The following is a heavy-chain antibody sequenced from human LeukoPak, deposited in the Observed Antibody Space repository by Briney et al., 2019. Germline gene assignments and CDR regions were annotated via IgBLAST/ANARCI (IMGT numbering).Heavy chain of an antibody. Sequence: PSETLSLTCTVSGGSIDTYYWSWIRQPPGKGLEWIGYIYYFGSTDYDPSLKSRVTISVDTSKNQFSLSLRSVTAADTAVYYCAKLGIPRAYWGQRILVRDSS. D-gene: IGHD7-27*01. CDR3: AKLGIPRAY. V-gene: IGHV4-59*01. CDR1: GGSIDTYY. CDR2: IYYFGST. J-gene: IGHJ4*02.